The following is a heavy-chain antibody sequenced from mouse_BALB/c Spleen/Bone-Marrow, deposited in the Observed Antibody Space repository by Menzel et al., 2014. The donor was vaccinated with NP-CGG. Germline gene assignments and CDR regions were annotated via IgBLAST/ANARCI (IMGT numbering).Heavy chain of an antibody. CDR1: GYTFTDYV. J-gene: IGHJ2*01. V-gene: IGHV1-77*01. D-gene: IGHD1-1*01. CDR3: DYYGSSYFDY. Sequence: VKLVESGPELVKPGASVKMSCKASGYTFTDYVISWVKQRTGQGLEWIGKIYPGSGSTYYNEKFKGKATLTADKSSNTAYMQLSSLTSEDSAVYFCDYYGSSYFDYWGQGTTLTVSS. CDR2: IYPGSGST.